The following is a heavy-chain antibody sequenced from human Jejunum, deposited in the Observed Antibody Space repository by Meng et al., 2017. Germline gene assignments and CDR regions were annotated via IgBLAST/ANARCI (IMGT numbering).Heavy chain of an antibody. CDR1: GSYIRDSNW. CDR3: ARDLLGPAIAATGWFDP. D-gene: IGHD6-13*01. Sequence: VPVPVSGPGLVKPSGTLSRTGAVSGSYIRDSNWWSWFRQPPGKGLEWIGEIYHTGTPNYNPSLKSRVTMSLDKSKNQFSLELTSVTAADTAVYYCARDLLGPAIAATGWFDPWGQGTLVTVSS. J-gene: IGHJ5*02. CDR2: IYHTGTP. V-gene: IGHV4-4*02.